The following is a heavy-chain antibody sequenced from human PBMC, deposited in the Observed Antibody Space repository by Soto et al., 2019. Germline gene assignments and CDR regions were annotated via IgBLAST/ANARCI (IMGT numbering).Heavy chain of an antibody. V-gene: IGHV3-23*01. CDR3: AKDYIVVVVAATDY. D-gene: IGHD2-15*01. CDR1: GFTFSSYA. Sequence: GGSLRLSCAASGFTFSSYAMSWVRQAPGKGLEWVSAISGSGGSTYYADSVKGRFTISRDNSKNTLYLQMNSLRAEDTAVYYCAKDYIVVVVAATDYWGQGTLVTVSS. CDR2: ISGSGGST. J-gene: IGHJ4*02.